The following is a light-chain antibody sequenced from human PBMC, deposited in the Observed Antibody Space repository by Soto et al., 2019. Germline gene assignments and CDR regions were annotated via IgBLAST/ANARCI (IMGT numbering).Light chain of an antibody. V-gene: IGLV1-40*01. J-gene: IGLJ2*01. Sequence: QSVLTQPPSLSGAAGQRLTISCTGSTSNIGAGSDVHWYQHLPGTAPKLLIYGSDHRPSGVPDRFSGSKSVTSASLAITGLRAEDEADYYCQSYDISLSGPLFGGGTKVTVL. CDR2: GSD. CDR3: QSYDISLSGPL. CDR1: TSNIGAGSD.